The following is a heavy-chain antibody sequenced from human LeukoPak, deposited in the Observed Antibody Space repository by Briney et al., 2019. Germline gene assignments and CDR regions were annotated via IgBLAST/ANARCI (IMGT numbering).Heavy chain of an antibody. V-gene: IGHV3-23*01. D-gene: IGHD5-24*01. J-gene: IGHJ4*02. CDR3: AKINSRDGYDYDSFDY. CDR1: GFTFNTYA. Sequence: GGSLRLSCAASGFTFNTYAMTWVRQAPGKGLEWVSCISRKTGTTYYADSVKGRFIISRDSSKTTLYLQMNSLRAEDTAVYYCAKINSRDGYDYDSFDYWGQGTLVTVSS. CDR2: ISRKTGTT.